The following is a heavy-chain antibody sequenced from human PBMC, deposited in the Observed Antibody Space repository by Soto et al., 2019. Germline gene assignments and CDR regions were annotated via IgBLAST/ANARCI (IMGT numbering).Heavy chain of an antibody. CDR3: ARLPGAGRPPYGMDV. V-gene: IGHV4-39*07. CDR1: GGSISSSSYY. Sequence: TSETLSLTCTVSGGSISSSSYYWGWIRQPPGKGLEWIGSIYYSGGTYYNPSLKSRVTISVDTSKNQFSLKVISVIAADTAVYYCARLPGAGRPPYGMDVWGQGTTVTVSS. CDR2: IYYSGGT. D-gene: IGHD6-6*01. J-gene: IGHJ6*02.